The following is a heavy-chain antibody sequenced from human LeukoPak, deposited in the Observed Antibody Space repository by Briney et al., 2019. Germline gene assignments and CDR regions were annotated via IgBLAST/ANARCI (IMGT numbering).Heavy chain of an antibody. J-gene: IGHJ5*02. CDR1: GGSISSSSYY. CDR3: ARHMDDCSSTSCYAGYCFDP. CDR2: IYYSGST. V-gene: IGHV4-39*01. Sequence: SETLSLTCTVSGGSISSSSYYWGWIRQPPGKGLEWIGSIYYSGSTYYNPSLKSRVTISVDTSKNQFSLKLSSVTAADTAVYYCARHMDDCSSTSCYAGYCFDPWGQGTLVTVSS. D-gene: IGHD2-2*01.